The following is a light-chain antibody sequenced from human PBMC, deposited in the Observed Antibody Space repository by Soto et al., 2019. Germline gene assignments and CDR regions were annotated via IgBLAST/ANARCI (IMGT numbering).Light chain of an antibody. CDR1: QSVGSN. V-gene: IGKV3-15*01. CDR3: QQYNKWPRT. CDR2: GAS. J-gene: IGKJ1*01. Sequence: EIVLTQSPATLSVSPGERATLSRRASQSVGSNLAWYQQKAGQAPRLLIGGASTRATGIPARFSGSGSGTEFTLTISSLQSEDSAVYFCQQYNKWPRTFGQGTNVEI.